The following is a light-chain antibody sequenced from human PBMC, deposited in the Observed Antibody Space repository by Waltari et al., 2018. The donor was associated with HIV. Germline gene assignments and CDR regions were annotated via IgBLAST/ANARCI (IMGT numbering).Light chain of an antibody. CDR3: QSADSSGTVV. V-gene: IGLV3-25*03. Sequence: SYELTQPPSVSVFPGQTARITCSGDALPKQYAYWYQQKPGQAPVLGIYKDSERPSGIPERFSGSSSGTTVTLTISGVQAEDEADYYCQSADSSGTVVFGGGTKLTVL. J-gene: IGLJ2*01. CDR2: KDS. CDR1: ALPKQY.